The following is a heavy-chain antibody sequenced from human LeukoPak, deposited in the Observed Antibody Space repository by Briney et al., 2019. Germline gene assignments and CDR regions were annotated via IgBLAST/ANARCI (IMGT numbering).Heavy chain of an antibody. V-gene: IGHV4-39*07. CDR1: GGSISSSSYY. Sequence: SETLSLTCTVSGGSISSSSYYWGWIRQPPGKGLEWIGSIYYSGSTYYNPSLKSRVTISVDTSKNQFSLKLSSVTAADTAVYYCARDYDILSSDGMDVWGQGTTVTVSS. J-gene: IGHJ6*02. CDR3: ARDYDILSSDGMDV. CDR2: IYYSGST. D-gene: IGHD3-9*01.